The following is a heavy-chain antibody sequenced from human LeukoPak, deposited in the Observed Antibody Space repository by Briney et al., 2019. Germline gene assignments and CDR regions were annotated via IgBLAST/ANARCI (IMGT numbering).Heavy chain of an antibody. V-gene: IGHV1-69*05. CDR2: NIPIFGTA. D-gene: IGHD3-22*01. J-gene: IGHJ3*02. CDR3: ARSDSSGYRDAFDI. Sequence: SVKVSCKASGGTFNSYAISWGRQAPGQGLEGMGGNIPIFGTANYPQKFQGRVTITTDESTSTAYMELSSLRSEDTAVYYCARSDSSGYRDAFDIWGQGTMVTVSS. CDR1: GGTFNSYA.